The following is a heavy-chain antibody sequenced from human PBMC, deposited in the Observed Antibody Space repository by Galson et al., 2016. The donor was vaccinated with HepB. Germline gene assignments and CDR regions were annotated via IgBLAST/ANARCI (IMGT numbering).Heavy chain of an antibody. CDR2: IYDSGST. Sequence: SETLSLTCTVSGASISSHYWGWIRQPPGKGLEWIAYIYDSGSTNYKPSLKSRVTISIDTSKNQFSLKLSSVTAADTAFYYWARDLGYDNNKWFDPWGQGTLVTVSS. J-gene: IGHJ5*02. D-gene: IGHD3-22*01. CDR3: ARDLGYDNNKWFDP. CDR1: GASISSHY. V-gene: IGHV4-59*11.